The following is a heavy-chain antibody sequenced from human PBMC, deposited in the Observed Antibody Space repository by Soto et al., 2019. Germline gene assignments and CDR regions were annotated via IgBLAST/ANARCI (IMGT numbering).Heavy chain of an antibody. CDR3: ARDGPDYYDSSGYLDL. Sequence: PGGSLRLSCAASGFTSSSYEMNWVRQAPGKGLEWVSYISSSGSTIYYADSVKGRFTISRDNAKNSLYLQMNSLRAEDTAVYYCARDGPDYYDSSGYLDLWGRGTLVTVSS. CDR1: GFTSSSYE. V-gene: IGHV3-48*03. D-gene: IGHD3-22*01. CDR2: ISSSGSTI. J-gene: IGHJ2*01.